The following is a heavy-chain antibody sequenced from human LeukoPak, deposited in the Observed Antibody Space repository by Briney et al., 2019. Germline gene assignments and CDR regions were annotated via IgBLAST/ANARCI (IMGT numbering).Heavy chain of an antibody. J-gene: IGHJ5*02. V-gene: IGHV1-69*05. CDR1: GGTFSSYA. Sequence: ASVKVSCKASGGTFSSYAISGVRQAPGQGLEWMGRIIPIFGTANYAQKFQGRVTMTRNTSISTAYMELSSLRSEDTAVYYCARGPSKVTARWYNWFDPWGQGTLVTVSS. CDR2: IIPIFGTA. D-gene: IGHD4-17*01. CDR3: ARGPSKVTARWYNWFDP.